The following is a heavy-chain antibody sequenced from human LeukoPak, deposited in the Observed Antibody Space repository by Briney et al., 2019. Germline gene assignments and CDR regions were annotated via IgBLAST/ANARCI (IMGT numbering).Heavy chain of an antibody. CDR3: ARAGVYDITNLDY. CDR1: GYSITSGYY. J-gene: IGHJ4*02. Sequence: PSETLSLTCAVSGYSITSGYYWGWIRQSPGKGLEWIGNIYHSGSTYYNPSLKSRVTISVDTSKNQFSLKLTSVTAAGTAVYYCARAGVYDITNLDYWGQGTLVTVSS. V-gene: IGHV4-38-2*01. D-gene: IGHD3-9*01. CDR2: IYHSGST.